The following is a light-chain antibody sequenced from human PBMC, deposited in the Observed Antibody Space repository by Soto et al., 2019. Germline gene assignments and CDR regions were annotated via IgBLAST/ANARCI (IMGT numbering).Light chain of an antibody. Sequence: VLTQPPSSSGAPEQRVTISCSGSSSNIGSNTVNWYQQLPGTAPKLLIYSNNQRPAGVPDRFSGSKSGTSASLAISGLQSEDEADYYCAAWDDSLNGPIFGTGTKVTVL. J-gene: IGLJ1*01. CDR2: SNN. V-gene: IGLV1-44*01. CDR3: AAWDDSLNGPI. CDR1: SSNIGSNT.